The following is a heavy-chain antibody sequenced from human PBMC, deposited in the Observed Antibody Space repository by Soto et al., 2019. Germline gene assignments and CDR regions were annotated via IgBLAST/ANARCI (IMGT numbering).Heavy chain of an antibody. V-gene: IGHV1-69*01. CDR2: IIPLFGTT. D-gene: IGHD6-13*01. CDR1: GGTFSSYG. Sequence: QVLLVQSGAELKKPGSSVKVSCRASGGTFSSYGISWVRQAPGQGLEWMGGIIPLFGTTNYAHKFRGRVTVTADEYTSTIYMELTSLRFEDTAIYYCARAHGSSWYNWFDPWGQGTLVTVS. J-gene: IGHJ5*02. CDR3: ARAHGSSWYNWFDP.